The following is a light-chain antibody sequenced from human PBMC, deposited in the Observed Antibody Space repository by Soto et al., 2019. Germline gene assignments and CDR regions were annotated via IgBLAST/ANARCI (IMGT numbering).Light chain of an antibody. CDR3: QQRSGWPPSLT. V-gene: IGKV3-11*01. CDR2: DAS. CDR1: QSVGSY. J-gene: IGKJ4*01. Sequence: EVVLTQSPATLSLSPGETATLSCRASQSVGSYLAWYQQKPGQAPRLLIYDASKTATGIPARFSGSGSGTDFTLTISSLEPEDFAVYYCQQRSGWPPSLTFGGGTKVEIK.